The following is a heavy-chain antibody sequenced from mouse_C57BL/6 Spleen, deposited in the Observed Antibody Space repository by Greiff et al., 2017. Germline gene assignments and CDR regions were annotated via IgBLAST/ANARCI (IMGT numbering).Heavy chain of an antibody. CDR2: IYPRSGNT. Sequence: VQLQQSGAELARPGASVKLSCKASGYTFTSYGISWVKQRPGQGLEWIGEIYPRSGNTYYNEKFKGKATLTADKSSSTAYMELRSLTSEDSAVYFCARWPHYYGSSYGYFDVWGTGTTVTVSS. CDR3: ARWPHYYGSSYGYFDV. J-gene: IGHJ1*03. D-gene: IGHD1-1*01. V-gene: IGHV1-81*01. CDR1: GYTFTSYG.